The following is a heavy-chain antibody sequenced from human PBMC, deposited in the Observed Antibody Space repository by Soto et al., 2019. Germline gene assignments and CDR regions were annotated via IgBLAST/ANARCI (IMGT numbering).Heavy chain of an antibody. CDR2: ISWNSGSI. D-gene: IGHD2-21*02. CDR3: AKKLYSSSSGVIVVVTAFDY. CDR1: GFTFDDYA. V-gene: IGHV3-9*01. Sequence: GGSLRLSCAASGFTFDDYAMHWVRQAPGKGLEWVSGISWNSGSIGYANSVKGRFTISRDNAKNSLYLQMNSLRAEDTALYYCAKKLYSSSSGVIVVVTAFDYWGQGTLVTVSS. J-gene: IGHJ4*02.